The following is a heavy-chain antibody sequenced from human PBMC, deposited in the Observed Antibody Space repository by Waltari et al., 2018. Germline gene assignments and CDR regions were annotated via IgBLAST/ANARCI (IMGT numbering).Heavy chain of an antibody. J-gene: IGHJ2*01. V-gene: IGHV3-53*01. CDR2: INSGGDT. CDR1: GFTGRNYY. Sequence: EVQLVESGGGLIQPGGSLRHSCAASGFTGRNYYMSWGRQAPGKGLELVSVINSGGDTHYADSVKGRFTISRDNSKNTIYLQLNTLRAEDTALYYCARDVAGYYYFDLWGRGTLVTV. CDR3: ARDVAGYYYFDL.